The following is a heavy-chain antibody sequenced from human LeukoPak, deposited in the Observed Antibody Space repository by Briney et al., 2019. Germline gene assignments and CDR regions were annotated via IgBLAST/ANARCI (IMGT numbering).Heavy chain of an antibody. J-gene: IGHJ6*02. V-gene: IGHV4-4*02. CDR1: GDSIISNNW. CDR2: IYHTGST. Sequence: PSETLSLTCAVSGDSIISNNWWSCVRQPPGKGLEWIGEIYHTGSTNYNPSLKSRVTISVDTSKNQFSLKLSSVTAADTAVYYCARGIFGVVTGYYYYYGMDVWGQGTTVTVSS. D-gene: IGHD3-3*01. CDR3: ARGIFGVVTGYYYYYGMDV.